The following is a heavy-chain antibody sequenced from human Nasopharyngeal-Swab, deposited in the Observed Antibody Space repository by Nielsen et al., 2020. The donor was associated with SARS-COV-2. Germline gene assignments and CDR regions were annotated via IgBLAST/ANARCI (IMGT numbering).Heavy chain of an antibody. J-gene: IGHJ6*03. Sequence: WVRQAPGQGLEWMGGIIPIFGTANCAQKFQGRVTITADESTSTAYMELSSLRSEDTAVYYCARDRVPLYSGSYSLYYYYYMDVWGKGTTVTVSS. V-gene: IGHV1-69*01. D-gene: IGHD1-26*01. CDR2: IIPIFGTA. CDR3: ARDRVPLYSGSYSLYYYYYMDV.